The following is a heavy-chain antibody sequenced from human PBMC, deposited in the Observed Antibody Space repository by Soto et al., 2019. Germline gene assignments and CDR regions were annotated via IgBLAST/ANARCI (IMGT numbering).Heavy chain of an antibody. CDR1: GGSVSSGAYY. CDR2: IYYSGST. J-gene: IGHJ3*02. V-gene: IGHV4-31*03. Sequence: LSLTCTVSGGSVSSGAYYWTWIRQRPGKGLEWIGYIYYSGSTYYSPSLKSRLSISLDTSKNQSSLRLSSVTAADTAMYYCARARLRAVYAFDIWGQGTMVTVSS. D-gene: IGHD5-12*01. CDR3: ARARLRAVYAFDI.